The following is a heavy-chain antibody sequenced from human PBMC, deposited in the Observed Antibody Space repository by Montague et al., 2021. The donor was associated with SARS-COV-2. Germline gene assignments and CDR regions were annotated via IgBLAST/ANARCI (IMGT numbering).Heavy chain of an antibody. CDR3: ARGARQGYGFRLGSFDS. J-gene: IGHJ4*02. D-gene: IGHD3-10*01. Sequence: SEILSLTCAVYGGSFSGYYLNWIRQPPGKGLEWTGEINHSGSTNYNPSLKSRVTMSVDTSKNQFSLKLSSVTAADTAVYYCARGARQGYGFRLGSFDSWGQGTLVTVSS. V-gene: IGHV4-34*01. CDR2: INHSGST. CDR1: GGSFSGYY.